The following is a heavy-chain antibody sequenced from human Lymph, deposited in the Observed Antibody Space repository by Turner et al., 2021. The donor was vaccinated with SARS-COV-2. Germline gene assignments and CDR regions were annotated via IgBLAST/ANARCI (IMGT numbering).Heavy chain of an antibody. V-gene: IGHV3-48*03. D-gene: IGHD2-21*02. CDR2: ISSSGSTI. Sequence: EVQLVESGGGLVQPGGSLRLSGAASGFTFRSYEMNWVRQAPGKGLEWVSYISSSGSTIYYADSVKCRFTISRDNAKNSLYLQMNSLRAEDTAIYYCAREPLVVVTAGFDYWGQGTLVTVSS. CDR3: AREPLVVVTAGFDY. J-gene: IGHJ4*02. CDR1: GFTFRSYE.